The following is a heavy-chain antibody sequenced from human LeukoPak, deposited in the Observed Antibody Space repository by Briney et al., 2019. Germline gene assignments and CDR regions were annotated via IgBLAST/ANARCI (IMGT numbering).Heavy chain of an antibody. J-gene: IGHJ4*02. CDR1: GFTSTNYA. D-gene: IGHD5-12*01. Sequence: PGGSLRLSCAASGFTSTNYAMNWVRQAPGKGLEWVSVLIGSSGSTDYADSVKGWFTISRDNSKNTVFLQMNSLRAEDTAIYYCAKGAYDYIEIGYFDSWGQGTLVTVSS. CDR2: LIGSSGST. V-gene: IGHV3-23*01. CDR3: AKGAYDYIEIGYFDS.